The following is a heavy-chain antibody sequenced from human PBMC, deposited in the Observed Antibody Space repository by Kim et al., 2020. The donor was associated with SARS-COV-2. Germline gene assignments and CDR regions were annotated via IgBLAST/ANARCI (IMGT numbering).Heavy chain of an antibody. V-gene: IGHV4-39*01. CDR3: ARPTGVVSFDAFDI. D-gene: IGHD3-3*01. J-gene: IGHJ3*02. Sequence: PSPKSRVTITGDMSKNPFSLKLSSVTAADTAVYYCARPTGVVSFDAFDIWGQGTMVTVSS.